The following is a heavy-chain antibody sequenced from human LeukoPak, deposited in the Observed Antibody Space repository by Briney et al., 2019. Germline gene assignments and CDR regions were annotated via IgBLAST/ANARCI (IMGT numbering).Heavy chain of an antibody. J-gene: IGHJ6*02. CDR2: VNNGGAT. CDR3: AFSRSGSYLYGTDV. Sequence: SETLSLTCAVYGGSFNNYYWTWIRQPPGKGPEWIGEVNNGGATNYNPSLQSRVIMSVDTSKKQFSLRLTSVTAADTAVYYCAFSRSGSYLYGTDVGGQGTTVTVSS. V-gene: IGHV4-34*01. D-gene: IGHD3-10*01. CDR1: GGSFNNYY.